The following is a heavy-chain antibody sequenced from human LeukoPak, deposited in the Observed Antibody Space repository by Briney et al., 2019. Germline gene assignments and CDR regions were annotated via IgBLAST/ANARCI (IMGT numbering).Heavy chain of an antibody. CDR3: ARGLSRGPSSRDGLDV. J-gene: IGHJ6*02. CDR1: GGSISSSSYY. Sequence: SETLSLTCTVSGGSISSSSYYWGWIRQPPGKGLEWIGSIYYSGSTYYNPSLKSRVTISVDTSKNQLSLKLSSVTAADTAVYYCARGLSRGPSSRDGLDVWGQGTTVTVSS. D-gene: IGHD5-24*01. CDR2: IYYSGST. V-gene: IGHV4-39*01.